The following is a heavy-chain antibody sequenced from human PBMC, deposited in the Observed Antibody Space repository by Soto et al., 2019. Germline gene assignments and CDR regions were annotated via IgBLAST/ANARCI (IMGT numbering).Heavy chain of an antibody. CDR3: ARGFHYGDYFFFDY. V-gene: IGHV3-66*01. Sequence: GGSLRLSCAASGFTVSSNYMSWVRQAPGKGLEWVSVIYSGGSTYYADSVKGRFTISRDNSKNTLYLQMNSLRAEDTAVYYCARGFHYGDYFFFDYWGQGTLVTVSS. CDR1: GFTVSSNY. D-gene: IGHD4-17*01. CDR2: IYSGGST. J-gene: IGHJ4*02.